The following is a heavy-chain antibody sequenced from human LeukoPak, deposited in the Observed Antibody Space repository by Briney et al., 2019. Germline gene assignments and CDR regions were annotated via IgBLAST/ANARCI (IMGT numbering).Heavy chain of an antibody. CDR2: IHYSGST. CDR3: AREILYYYDSSGYLDY. Sequence: SETLSLTCTVSGGSISSYYWSWLRQPPGKGLEWIGYIHYSGSTNYNPSLKSRVTISVDTSKNQFSLKLSSVTAADTAVYYCAREILYYYDSSGYLDYWGQGTLVTVSS. D-gene: IGHD3-22*01. V-gene: IGHV4-59*01. CDR1: GGSISSYY. J-gene: IGHJ4*02.